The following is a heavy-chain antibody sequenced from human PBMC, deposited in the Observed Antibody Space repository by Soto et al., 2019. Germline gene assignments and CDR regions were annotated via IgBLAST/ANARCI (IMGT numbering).Heavy chain of an antibody. CDR1: GGSFSGYY. D-gene: IGHD2-15*01. J-gene: IGHJ4*02. CDR3: ARSTLYCSGGSCYSTFDY. Sequence: QVQLQQWGAGLLKPSETLSLTCAVYGGSFSGYYWSWIRQPPGKGREWIGEINHSGSTNYNPSLKSRVTISVDTSKNQFSLKLSSVTAADTAVYYCARSTLYCSGGSCYSTFDYWGQGTLVTVSS. V-gene: IGHV4-34*01. CDR2: INHSGST.